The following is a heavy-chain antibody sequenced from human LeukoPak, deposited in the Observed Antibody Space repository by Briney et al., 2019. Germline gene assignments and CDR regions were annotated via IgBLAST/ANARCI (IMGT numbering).Heavy chain of an antibody. CDR1: GGTFSSYA. CDR2: INTNTGNP. Sequence: GSSVKVSCKASGGTFSSYAISWVRQAPGQGLEWMGWINTNTGNPTYAQGFTGRFVFSLDTSVSTAYLQISSLKAEDTAVYYCARRVHSSSWYWFDPWGQGTLVTVSS. V-gene: IGHV7-4-1*02. CDR3: ARRVHSSSWYWFDP. D-gene: IGHD6-13*01. J-gene: IGHJ5*02.